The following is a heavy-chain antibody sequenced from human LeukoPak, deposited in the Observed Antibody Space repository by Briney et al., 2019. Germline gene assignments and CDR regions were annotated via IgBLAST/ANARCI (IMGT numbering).Heavy chain of an antibody. J-gene: IGHJ5*02. Sequence: SETLSLTCAVYVGSFSGYCWSWIRQSPGKGLEWIGEINHSGNTNYNPSLKSRLTMSVDTSKNQFSLKLSSVTAADTAVYYCARGYDILTGISNWFDPWGQGTLVTVSS. CDR3: ARGYDILTGISNWFDP. D-gene: IGHD3-9*01. CDR2: INHSGNT. V-gene: IGHV4-34*01. CDR1: VGSFSGYC.